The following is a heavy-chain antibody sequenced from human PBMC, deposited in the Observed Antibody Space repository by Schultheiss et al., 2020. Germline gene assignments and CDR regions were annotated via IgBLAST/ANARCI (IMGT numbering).Heavy chain of an antibody. CDR3: ARDNGDSAFFSYYGMDG. Sequence: GGSLRLSCAASGFTFSSYAMSWVRQAPGKGLEWVSCITSRTDIYYAESVRGRFTISRDNVKNSLHLHMNIMRAEDTAVYYCARDNGDSAFFSYYGMDGWGPGTTVTVSS. J-gene: IGHJ6*02. CDR1: GFTFSSYA. V-gene: IGHV3-21*01. D-gene: IGHD4-17*01. CDR2: ITSRTDI.